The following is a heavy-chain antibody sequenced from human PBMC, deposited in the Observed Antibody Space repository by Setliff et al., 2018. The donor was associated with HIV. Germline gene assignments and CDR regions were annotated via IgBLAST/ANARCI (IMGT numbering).Heavy chain of an antibody. J-gene: IGHJ5*02. Sequence: PGGSLRLSCAASGFTFSYAWMSWVRQAPGKGLEWVGRIESKTDGETIDYAAPVKGRFTISRDDSKNTLYVQMSGLKTEDTAVYYCMTDLRDTISGVEFDPWGQGTLVTVSS. V-gene: IGHV3-15*04. CDR1: GFTFSYAW. CDR2: IESKTDGETI. D-gene: IGHD3-3*01. CDR3: MTDLRDTISGVEFDP.